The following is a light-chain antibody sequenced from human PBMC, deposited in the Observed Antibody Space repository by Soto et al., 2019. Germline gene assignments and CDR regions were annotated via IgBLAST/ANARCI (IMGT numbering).Light chain of an antibody. Sequence: VVLTQSPATLSLSPLDRGALSCKASQSVHNFLAWYQQKPGQAPRLLIYGASNRAAGIPARFSGSGSGTDFTLTINSLETEDFAVYYCQQYGSSGTFGQGTKVDI. V-gene: IGKV3-11*01. CDR2: GAS. J-gene: IGKJ1*01. CDR3: QQYGSSGT. CDR1: QSVHNF.